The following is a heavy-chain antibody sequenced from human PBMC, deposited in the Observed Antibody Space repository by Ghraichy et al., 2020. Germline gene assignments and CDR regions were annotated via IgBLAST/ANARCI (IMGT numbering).Heavy chain of an antibody. D-gene: IGHD5-18*01. V-gene: IGHV4-61*01. CDR1: GGSVSSSRYS. CDR3: ARAGHSYGHYWYFDL. Sequence: SQTLSLTCTVSGGSVSSSRYSWSWIRQPPEKGLEWIGYVFYTGSTNYNPSLKSRVSISVDTSKNQFSLSLTSVTAADTAVFYCARAGHSYGHYWYFDLWDRGALVTVSS. J-gene: IGHJ2*01. CDR2: VFYTGST.